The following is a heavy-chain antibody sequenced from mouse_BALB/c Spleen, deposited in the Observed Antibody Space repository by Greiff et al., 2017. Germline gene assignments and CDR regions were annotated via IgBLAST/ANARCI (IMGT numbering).Heavy chain of an antibody. V-gene: IGHV7-3*02. CDR1: GFTFTDYY. Sequence: EVNVVESGGGLVQPGGSLRLSCATSGFTFTDYYMSWVRQPPGKALEWLGFIRNKANGYTTEYSASVKGRFTISRDNSQSILYLQMNTLRAKDSATYYCARDYGNFFYAMDYWGQGTSVTVSS. D-gene: IGHD2-1*01. J-gene: IGHJ4*01. CDR2: IRNKANGYTT. CDR3: ARDYGNFFYAMDY.